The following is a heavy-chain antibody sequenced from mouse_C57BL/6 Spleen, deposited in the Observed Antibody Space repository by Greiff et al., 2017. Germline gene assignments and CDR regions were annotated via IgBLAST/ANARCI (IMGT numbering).Heavy chain of an antibody. CDR3: ARPITTVDWFAY. CDR2: ISGGGGNT. Sequence: EVQLVESGGGLVKPGGSLKLSCAASGFTFSSYTMSWVRQTPEKRLEWVATISGGGGNTYYPDSVKGRFTISRDNAKNTLYLQMSSLRSEDTALYYCARPITTVDWFAYWGQGTLVTVSA. D-gene: IGHD1-1*01. V-gene: IGHV5-9*01. J-gene: IGHJ3*01. CDR1: GFTFSSYT.